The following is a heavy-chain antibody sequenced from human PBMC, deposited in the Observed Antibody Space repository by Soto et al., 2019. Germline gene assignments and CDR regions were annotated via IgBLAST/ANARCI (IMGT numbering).Heavy chain of an antibody. J-gene: IGHJ5*02. CDR1: GGSISSYY. CDR3: ARQVLLWFGESPGWFDP. Sequence: SETLSLTCTGSGGSISSYYWSWIRQPPGKGLEWIGYIYYSGSTNYNPSLKSRVTISVDTSKNQSSLKLSSVTAADTAVYYCARQVLLWFGESPGWFDPWGQGTLVTVSS. V-gene: IGHV4-59*08. CDR2: IYYSGST. D-gene: IGHD3-10*01.